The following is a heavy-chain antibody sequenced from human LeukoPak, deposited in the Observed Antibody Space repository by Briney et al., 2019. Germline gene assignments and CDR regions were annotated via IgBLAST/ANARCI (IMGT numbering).Heavy chain of an antibody. D-gene: IGHD3-3*01. CDR2: IYYSGST. Sequence: SETLSLTCTVSGGSISSGGYYWSWIRQHPGKGLEWIGYIYYSGSTYYNPSLKSRVTISVDTSKNQFSLKLSSVTAADTAVYYCARGVGVRFLEWLLFSANWFDPWGQGTLVTVSS. J-gene: IGHJ5*02. CDR1: GGSISSGGYY. V-gene: IGHV4-31*03. CDR3: ARGVGVRFLEWLLFSANWFDP.